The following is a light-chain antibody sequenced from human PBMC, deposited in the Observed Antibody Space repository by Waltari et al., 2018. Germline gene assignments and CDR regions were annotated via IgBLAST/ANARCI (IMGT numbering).Light chain of an antibody. CDR2: EAM. Sequence: HSALTQPASVTGSPGQSVTISCTGTSRDIGSFDLVSWFQQHPGKAPKLIIHEAMKRPPGVSSRYSGSKSGVTASLTISGLRADDEADYYCCAYAGNSVYVFGTGTKVTVL. J-gene: IGLJ1*01. V-gene: IGLV2-23*01. CDR3: CAYAGNSVYV. CDR1: SRDIGSFDL.